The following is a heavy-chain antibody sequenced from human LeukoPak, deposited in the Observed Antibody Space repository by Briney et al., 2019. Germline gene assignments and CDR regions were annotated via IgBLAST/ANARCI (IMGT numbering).Heavy chain of an antibody. Sequence: GASVKVSCKASGYTFTGYYMHWVRQAPGQGLEWMGWISAYNGNTNYAQKLQGRVTMTTDTSTSTAYMELRSLRSDDTAVYYCARDLVRGVKIAGYWGQGTLVTVSS. D-gene: IGHD3-10*01. CDR2: ISAYNGNT. CDR1: GYTFTGYY. CDR3: ARDLVRGVKIAGY. J-gene: IGHJ4*02. V-gene: IGHV1-18*04.